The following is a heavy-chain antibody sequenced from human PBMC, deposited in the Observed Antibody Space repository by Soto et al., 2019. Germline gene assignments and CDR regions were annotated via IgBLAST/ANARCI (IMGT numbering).Heavy chain of an antibody. Sequence: PSETLSLTCTVSGGSISSYYWSWIRQPPGKELEWIGYIYYSGSTNYNPSLKSRVTISVDTSKNQFSLKLSSVTAADTAVYYCARAYYDILTGYYDYYYMDVWGKGTTVTVSS. J-gene: IGHJ6*03. CDR3: ARAYYDILTGYYDYYYMDV. V-gene: IGHV4-59*01. CDR2: IYYSGST. CDR1: GGSISSYY. D-gene: IGHD3-9*01.